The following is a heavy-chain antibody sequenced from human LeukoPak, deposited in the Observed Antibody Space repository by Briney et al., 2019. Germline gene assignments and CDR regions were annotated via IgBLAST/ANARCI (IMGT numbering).Heavy chain of an antibody. CDR3: ARAGRRWLQFGDYYGMDV. CDR1: GGSISSGGYY. Sequence: PSETLSLTCTVSGGSISSGGYYWSWIRQHPGKGLEWIGYIYYSGSTYCNPSLKSRVTISVDTSKNQFSLKLSSVTAADTAVYYCARAGRRWLQFGDYYGMDVWGQGTTVTVSS. J-gene: IGHJ6*02. D-gene: IGHD5-24*01. CDR2: IYYSGST. V-gene: IGHV4-31*03.